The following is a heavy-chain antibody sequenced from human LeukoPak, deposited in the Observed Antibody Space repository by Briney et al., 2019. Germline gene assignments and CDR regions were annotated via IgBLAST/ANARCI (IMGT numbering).Heavy chain of an antibody. J-gene: IGHJ4*02. CDR3: ARGPHISAGGAPFDY. CDR1: GFTVSSNY. Sequence: GGSLSLSCAASGFTVSSNYMSWVRQAPGKGLEWVSVIYTGGGTYYTDSVKGRFIISRDNSKNTLFLQMNSLRVDDTAVYYCARGPHISAGGAPFDYWGQGTLVTVSS. D-gene: IGHD6-13*01. CDR2: IYTGGGT. V-gene: IGHV3-53*01.